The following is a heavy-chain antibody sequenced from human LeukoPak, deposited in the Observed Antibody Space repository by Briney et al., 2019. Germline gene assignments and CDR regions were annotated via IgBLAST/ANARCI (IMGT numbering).Heavy chain of an antibody. Sequence: ASVKVSCKASGYTFNSHPMHWVRQAPGQRLEWMGWINADNGNTRYSQKLQGRVTITRDTSANTAYMELSGLRSDDTAVYYCARVRAYCGGDCYAEAFDIWGQGTMVTVSS. CDR3: ARVRAYCGGDCYAEAFDI. D-gene: IGHD2-21*02. J-gene: IGHJ3*02. CDR1: GYTFNSHP. V-gene: IGHV1-3*01. CDR2: INADNGNT.